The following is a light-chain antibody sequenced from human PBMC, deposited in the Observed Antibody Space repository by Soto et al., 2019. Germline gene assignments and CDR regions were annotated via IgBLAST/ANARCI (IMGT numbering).Light chain of an antibody. CDR1: SSDIGSYNL. V-gene: IGLV2-23*01. CDR3: CSYAGHSAHWV. J-gene: IGLJ3*02. CDR2: EGS. Sequence: QSALTQPASVSGSPGQSITISCTGTSSDIGSYNLVSWYQRHPGRAPKLMVYEGSRRPSGVSNRFSGSKSGNTASLIISGLQAEDEADYFCCSYAGHSAHWVFGGGTKLTVL.